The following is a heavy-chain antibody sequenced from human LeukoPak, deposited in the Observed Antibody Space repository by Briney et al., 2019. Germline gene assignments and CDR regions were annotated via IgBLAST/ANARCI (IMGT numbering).Heavy chain of an antibody. J-gene: IGHJ3*02. CDR3: ARQAATYYYDRRAFDI. CDR1: GLTFSSYW. D-gene: IGHD3-22*01. V-gene: IGHV3-7*01. CDR2: IKQDGSEK. Sequence: GGSLRLSCAASGLTFSSYWMSWVRQAPGKGLEWVANIKQDGSEKYYVDSVKGRFTISRDNAKNSLYLQMNSLRAEDTAVYYCARQAATYYYDRRAFDIWGQGTMVTVSS.